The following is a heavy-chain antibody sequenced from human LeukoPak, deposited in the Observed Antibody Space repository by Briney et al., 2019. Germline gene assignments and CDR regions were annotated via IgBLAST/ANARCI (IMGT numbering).Heavy chain of an antibody. CDR1: GYSFTSYW. Sequence: GESLKIFCKGSGYSFTSYWIGWVRQMPGKGLEWIGIIYPGDSDARYSPSFQGQVTISADKSISTAYLQWSSLKASDTAMYYCARSLRKYWYFDLWGRGTLVTVSS. J-gene: IGHJ2*01. CDR3: ARSLRKYWYFDL. CDR2: IYPGDSDA. V-gene: IGHV5-51*01.